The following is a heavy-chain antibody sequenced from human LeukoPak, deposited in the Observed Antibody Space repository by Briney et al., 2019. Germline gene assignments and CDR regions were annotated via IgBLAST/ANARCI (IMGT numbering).Heavy chain of an antibody. Sequence: SVKVSCKASGFTFTSSAMQWVRQAHGQRLEWIGWIVVGSGSTNYAQKFQERVTITRDMSTNTAYMVLSSLRSEDTAVYYCAADPKGGDYYYYMDVWGKGTTVTVSS. CDR1: GFTFTSSA. J-gene: IGHJ6*03. D-gene: IGHD3-16*01. CDR2: IVVGSGST. V-gene: IGHV1-58*02. CDR3: AADPKGGDYYYYMDV.